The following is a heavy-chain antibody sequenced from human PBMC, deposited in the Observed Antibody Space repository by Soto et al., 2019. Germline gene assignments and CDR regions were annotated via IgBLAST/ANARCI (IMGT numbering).Heavy chain of an antibody. CDR1: GFTFSSYE. D-gene: IGHD3-3*01. CDR2: ISTRGSTK. J-gene: IGHJ6*02. V-gene: IGHV3-48*03. Sequence: PGGSLRLSCAASGFTFSSYEMNWVRQAPGKGLEWVSYISTRGSTKYYADSVKGRFTISRDDAKNSLYLQMNSLRVEDTAVYYCARAGVPIFGVVVDYSGVDVWGQGTPVTV. CDR3: ARAGVPIFGVVVDYSGVDV.